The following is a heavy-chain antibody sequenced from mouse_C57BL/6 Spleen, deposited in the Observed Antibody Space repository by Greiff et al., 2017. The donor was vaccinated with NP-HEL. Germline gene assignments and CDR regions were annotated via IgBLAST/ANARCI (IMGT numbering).Heavy chain of an antibody. CDR3: ARRGDGYGDWFAY. CDR1: GYAFSSYW. D-gene: IGHD2-3*01. CDR2: IYPGDGDT. Sequence: VKLMESGAELVKPGASVKISCKASGYAFSSYWMNWVKQRPGKGLEWIGQIYPGDGDTNYNGKFKGKATLTADKSSSTAYMQLGSLTSEDSAVDFCARRGDGYGDWFAYWGQGTLVTVSA. V-gene: IGHV1-80*01. J-gene: IGHJ3*01.